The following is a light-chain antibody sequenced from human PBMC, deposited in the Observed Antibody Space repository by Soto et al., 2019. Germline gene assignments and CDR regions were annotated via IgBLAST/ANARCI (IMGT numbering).Light chain of an antibody. J-gene: IGKJ4*01. CDR3: QQYDNLPLT. CDR2: DAS. CDR1: QDISNY. Sequence: DIHMTQSPSSLSASVGDRVTITLQASQDISNYLNWYQQKPGKAPKLLIYDASNLETGVPSRFSGSGSGTDFTFTISSLQPEDIATYYCQQYDNLPLTFGGGTKVDIK. V-gene: IGKV1-33*01.